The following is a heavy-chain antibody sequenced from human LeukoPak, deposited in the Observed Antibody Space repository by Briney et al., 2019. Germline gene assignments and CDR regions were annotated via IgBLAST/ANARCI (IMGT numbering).Heavy chain of an antibody. Sequence: ASVKVSCKPSGYTFTGYYLHWVRQAPGQGLEWMEWVNPNTCATIYAEKFQGRVTMTRDTSIDTAYMEMRSLRSDDTAVYYCARDRVGSGWPRPWYFEFWGQGTLITVSS. CDR1: GYTFTGYY. J-gene: IGHJ4*02. CDR3: ARDRVGSGWPRPWYFEF. D-gene: IGHD6-19*01. CDR2: VNPNTCAT. V-gene: IGHV1-2*02.